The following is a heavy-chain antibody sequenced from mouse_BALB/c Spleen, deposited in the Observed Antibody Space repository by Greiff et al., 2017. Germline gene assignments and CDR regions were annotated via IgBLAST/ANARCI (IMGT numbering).Heavy chain of an antibody. D-gene: IGHD1-1*01. CDR3: ARGTTGGYFDV. J-gene: IGHJ1*01. Sequence: EVKLQESGPELVNPVASVKISCKASGYSFTGYYIHWVKQGPRKSLEWIGLINPYNGGTSYNQKFKGKATLTVDKSSSTAYMELLSLTSEDSAVYYCARGTTGGYFDVWGAGTTVTVSS. CDR1: GYSFTGYY. CDR2: INPYNGGT. V-gene: IGHV1-43*01.